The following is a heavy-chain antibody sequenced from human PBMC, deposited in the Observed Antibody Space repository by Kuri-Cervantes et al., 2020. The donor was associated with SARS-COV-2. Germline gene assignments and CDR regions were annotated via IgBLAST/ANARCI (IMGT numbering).Heavy chain of an antibody. CDR2: IKQDGSAK. D-gene: IGHD3-3*01. CDR3: ASHPKRFLEWLFYY. Sequence: GGSLRLSCAASGFTFSSYWMSWGCQAPGKGLEWVANIKQDGSAKYYVDSVKGRFTISRDNAKNTLYLQMNSLRAEDKTLYYCASHPKRFLEWLFYYLGQGTLVTVSS. V-gene: IGHV3-7*03. CDR1: GFTFSSYW. J-gene: IGHJ4*02.